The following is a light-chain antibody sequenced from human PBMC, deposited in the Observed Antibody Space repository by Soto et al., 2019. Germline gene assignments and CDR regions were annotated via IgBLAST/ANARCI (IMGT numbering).Light chain of an antibody. V-gene: IGKV1-9*01. J-gene: IGKJ5*01. CDR1: QGISYY. Sequence: IHLTQSPSSLSASVGDRVTFTCRASQGISYYLAWYRQKPGKAPELLIYGASTLQSGVPSRFSGSGSGTDFTLTISSLQPEDFATYYCQQFHSYPQITFGQGTRLEIK. CDR2: GAS. CDR3: QQFHSYPQIT.